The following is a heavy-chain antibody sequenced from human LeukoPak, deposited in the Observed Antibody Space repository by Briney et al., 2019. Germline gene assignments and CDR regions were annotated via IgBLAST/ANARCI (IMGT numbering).Heavy chain of an antibody. J-gene: IGHJ3*02. D-gene: IGHD1-26*01. V-gene: IGHV3-23*01. CDR3: AKVWSYSDAFDI. CDR1: GFTFSSYA. Sequence: GGSLRLSCAASGFTFSSYAMSWVRQAPGKGLEWVSAISGSGGSTYYADSVKGRFTIFRDNSKNTLYLQMNSLRAEDTAVYYCAKVWSYSDAFDIWGQGTMVTVSS. CDR2: ISGSGGST.